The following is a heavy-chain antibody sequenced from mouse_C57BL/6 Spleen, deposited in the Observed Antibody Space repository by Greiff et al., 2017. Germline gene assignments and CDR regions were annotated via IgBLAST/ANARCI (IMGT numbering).Heavy chain of an antibody. D-gene: IGHD1-1*01. CDR2: ISGGGGNT. V-gene: IGHV5-9*04. CDR3: ARRPISTVVSYFGG. Sequence: EVQLVESGGGLVKPGGSLKLSCAASGFTFTSYTMTWVRQTPEKRLEWVGTISGGGGNTYYPESVKGRCTISRDNAKNTLYLQMSSLRSEDTAVYYCARRPISTVVSYFGGWGQGTTLAVSS. CDR1: GFTFTSYT. J-gene: IGHJ2*01.